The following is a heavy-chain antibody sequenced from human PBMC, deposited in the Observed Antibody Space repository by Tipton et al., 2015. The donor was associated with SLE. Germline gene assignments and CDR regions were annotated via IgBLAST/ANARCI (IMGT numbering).Heavy chain of an antibody. J-gene: IGHJ1*01. CDR3: AIMPYSSGWTAAAYFQY. CDR1: GGSFSGYY. D-gene: IGHD6-19*01. V-gene: IGHV4-34*01. CDR2: INHSGSA. Sequence: TLSLTCAVYGGSFSGYYWSWIRQPPGKGLEWIGEINHSGSANYNPSLKSRVTISVDTSKNQFSLKLSSVTAADTAVYYCAIMPYSSGWTAAAYFQYWGQGTLVTVSS.